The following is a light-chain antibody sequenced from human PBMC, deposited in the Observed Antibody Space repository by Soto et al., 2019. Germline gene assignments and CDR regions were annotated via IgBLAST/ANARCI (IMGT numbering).Light chain of an antibody. V-gene: IGKV3-11*01. CDR1: QSVSNF. Sequence: EIVLTQSPATLSLSPGERATLSCRASQSVSNFLAWYQQKPGQAPRLLIYDASTRATGIPARFSGSGSGTDFTLTISSLEPEDFAVYYCQQRSNWPSITFGQGTKVDIK. J-gene: IGKJ1*01. CDR2: DAS. CDR3: QQRSNWPSIT.